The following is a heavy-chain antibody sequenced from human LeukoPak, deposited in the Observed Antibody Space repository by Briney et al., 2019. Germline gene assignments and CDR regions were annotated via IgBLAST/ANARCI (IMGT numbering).Heavy chain of an antibody. D-gene: IGHD2-21*01. CDR2: ISYDGSNK. J-gene: IGHJ4*02. CDR1: GFTFSSYG. Sequence: GGSLRLSCAASGFTFSSYGMHWVRQAPGKGLEWVAVISYDGSNKYYADSVKGRFTISRDNSKNTLHLQMNSLRAEDTAVYYCAKGVRGGYSTFDCWGQGTLVTVSS. V-gene: IGHV3-30*18. CDR3: AKGVRGGYSTFDC.